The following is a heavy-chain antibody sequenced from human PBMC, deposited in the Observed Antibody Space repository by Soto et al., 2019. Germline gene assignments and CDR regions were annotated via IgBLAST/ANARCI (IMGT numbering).Heavy chain of an antibody. J-gene: IGHJ6*02. D-gene: IGHD6-13*01. V-gene: IGHV4-34*01. Sequence: SETLSLTCAVYGGSFSGYYWSWIRQPPGKGLEWIGEINHSGSTNYNPSLKSRVTISVDTSKNQFSLKLSSVTAADTAVYYCARQAAGTGRDYYYYGMDVSGQGTTVTVSS. CDR3: ARQAAGTGRDYYYYGMDV. CDR1: GGSFSGYY. CDR2: INHSGST.